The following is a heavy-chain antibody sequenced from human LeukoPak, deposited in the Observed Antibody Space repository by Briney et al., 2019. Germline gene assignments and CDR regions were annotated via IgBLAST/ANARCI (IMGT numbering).Heavy chain of an antibody. D-gene: IGHD1-7*01. CDR1: GFNFSYYG. V-gene: IGHV3-33*01. CDR3: ARGELDY. CDR2: IWYDGSNK. J-gene: IGHJ4*02. Sequence: PGRSLRLSCATSGFNFSYYGMHWVRQAPGKGLEGVAVIWYDGSNKYYADSVKGRFTISRDNSKNTLYLQMNSLRAEDTAVYYCARGELDYWGQGTLVTVSS.